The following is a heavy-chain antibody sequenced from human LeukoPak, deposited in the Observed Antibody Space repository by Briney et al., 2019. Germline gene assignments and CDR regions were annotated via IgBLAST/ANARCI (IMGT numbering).Heavy chain of an antibody. CDR3: ARRLARRGYGDYCDY. CDR2: IYHSGST. D-gene: IGHD4-17*01. V-gene: IGHV4-59*08. J-gene: IGHJ4*02. Sequence: SETLSLTCTVSGGSISGYYWSWIRQPPGKGLEWIGYIYHSGSTNYNPSLKSRVTISVDTSKNQFSLKLSFVTAADTAVYYCARRLARRGYGDYCDYWGQGTLVTVSS. CDR1: GGSISGYY.